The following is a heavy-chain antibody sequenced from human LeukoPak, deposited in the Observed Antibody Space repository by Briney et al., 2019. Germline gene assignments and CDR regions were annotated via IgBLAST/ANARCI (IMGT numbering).Heavy chain of an antibody. J-gene: IGHJ6*02. V-gene: IGHV1-2*02. CDR3: ARSVDYYYYGMDV. CDR1: GYTFTGYY. CDR2: INPNSGGT. Sequence: ASVKVSCKASGYTFTGYYMHWVRQAPGQGLEWMGWINPNSGGTNYAQKFQGRVTMTRDTSISTAYMKLSRLRSDDTAVYYCARSVDYYYYGMDVWGQGTTVTVSS.